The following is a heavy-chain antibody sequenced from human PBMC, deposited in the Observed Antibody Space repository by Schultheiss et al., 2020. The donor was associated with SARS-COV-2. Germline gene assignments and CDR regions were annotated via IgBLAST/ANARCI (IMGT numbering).Heavy chain of an antibody. CDR3: ARGLGINYYYDKWGPSEY. CDR1: GFTFRDYG. D-gene: IGHD3-22*01. Sequence: GGSLRLSCAASGFTFRDYGMHWVRQAPGKGLEWVAVISYDGSNKYYADSVKGRFTISRDNSKNTVYLYMNSLKSEDTAVYYCARGLGINYYYDKWGPSEYWGQGTLVTVSS. J-gene: IGHJ4*02. V-gene: IGHV3-30*19. CDR2: ISYDGSNK.